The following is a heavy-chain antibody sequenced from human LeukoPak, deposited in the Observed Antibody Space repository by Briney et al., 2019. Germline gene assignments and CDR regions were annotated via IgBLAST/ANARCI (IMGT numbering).Heavy chain of an antibody. CDR1: GGSISSYY. CDR3: ARESGPYCPFGH. CDR2: IYSSGST. Sequence: SETLSLTCTVSGGSISSYYWSWIRQPPGKALEWIGYIYSSGSTNYNPSLKSRVTMSVDTSKNQFSLKLSSVAAADTAVYYCARESGPYCPFGHWGQGTLVAVTS. V-gene: IGHV4-59*01. D-gene: IGHD1-26*01. J-gene: IGHJ5*02.